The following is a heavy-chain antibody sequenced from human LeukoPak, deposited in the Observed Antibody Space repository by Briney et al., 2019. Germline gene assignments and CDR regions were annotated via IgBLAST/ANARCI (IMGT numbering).Heavy chain of an antibody. CDR1: GGSISSGGYY. CDR2: IYYSGST. D-gene: IGHD6-6*01. CDR3: AREYSSSSGPGLDY. J-gene: IGHJ4*02. Sequence: PSETLSLTCTVSGGSISSGGYYWSWIRQHPGKGLEWIGYIYYSGSTYYNPSLKSRVTISVDTSKNQFSLKLSSVTAADTAVYYCAREYSSSSGPGLDYWGQGTLVTVSS. V-gene: IGHV4-31*03.